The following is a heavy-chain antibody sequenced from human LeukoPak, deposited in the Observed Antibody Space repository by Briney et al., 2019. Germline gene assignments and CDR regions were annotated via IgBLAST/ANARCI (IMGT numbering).Heavy chain of an antibody. D-gene: IGHD3-3*01. J-gene: IGHJ4*02. Sequence: GGSLRLSCAASGFTVSSNYMSWVRRAPGKGLEWVSRINSDGSSTSYADSVKGRFTISRDNAKNTLYLQMNSLRAGDTAVYYCASVWSGSQYFNYWGQGTLVTVSS. CDR3: ASVWSGSQYFNY. CDR2: INSDGSST. CDR1: GFTVSSNY. V-gene: IGHV3-74*01.